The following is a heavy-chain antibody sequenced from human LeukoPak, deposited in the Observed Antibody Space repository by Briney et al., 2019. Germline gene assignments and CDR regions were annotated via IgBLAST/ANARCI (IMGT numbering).Heavy chain of an antibody. Sequence: GGSLRLSCAASGFTFSTFSMSWVRQAPGKGPEWVSYISTSSSTTYYADSVKGRFTISRDNAKNSLHLQMNSLRAEDTAVYYCVRRGLIETEYLERWGQGTQVIVSS. CDR2: ISTSSSTT. D-gene: IGHD3-10*01. CDR1: GFTFSTFS. V-gene: IGHV3-48*04. CDR3: VRRGLIETEYLER. J-gene: IGHJ1*01.